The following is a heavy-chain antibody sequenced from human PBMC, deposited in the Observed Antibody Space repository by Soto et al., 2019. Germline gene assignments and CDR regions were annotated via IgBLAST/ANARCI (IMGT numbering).Heavy chain of an antibody. CDR3: ATLGHYDFWSGFRKGNWFDP. CDR1: GGSFIGYY. J-gene: IGHJ5*02. CDR2: INHSGST. Sequence: QVQLQQWGAGLLKPSETVSLTCAVYGGSFIGYYGTWIRQPPGKRLEWIGEINHSGSTNYNPSLKSRVTISADTSKNQFSLRLSSVTAADTAVYYCATLGHYDFWSGFRKGNWFDPWGQGTLVTVSS. D-gene: IGHD3-3*01. V-gene: IGHV4-34*01.